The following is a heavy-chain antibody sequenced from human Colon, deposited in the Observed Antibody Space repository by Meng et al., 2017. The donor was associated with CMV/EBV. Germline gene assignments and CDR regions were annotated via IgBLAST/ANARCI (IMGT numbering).Heavy chain of an antibody. CDR3: ARLNGGNSGDWFDP. Sequence: ASVKVSCKASGFTFSTYEINWVRQAPGQGLEWMGWMKVNSGPAVSAQKFQGRVTMTRNTSTTTAYMELRNLRSDDTAVYYCARLNGGNSGDWFDPWGQGTLVTVSS. CDR2: MKVNSGPA. CDR1: GFTFSTYE. J-gene: IGHJ5*02. V-gene: IGHV1-8*01. D-gene: IGHD4-23*01.